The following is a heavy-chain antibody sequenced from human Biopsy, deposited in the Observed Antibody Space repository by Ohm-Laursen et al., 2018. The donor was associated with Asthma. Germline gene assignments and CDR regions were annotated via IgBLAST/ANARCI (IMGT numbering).Heavy chain of an antibody. CDR1: EFTFSNYG. J-gene: IGHJ4*01. Sequence: SLRLSCAASEFTFSNYGMHWVRQAPGKGLEWVAGIFFDGSNKYYADSVKGRLTISRDNSKDTLYLQVNSLRGDDTAVYYCARGKTWGRSYYFDYWGQGTLVTVSS. CDR2: IFFDGSNK. V-gene: IGHV3-30*03. CDR3: ARGKTWGRSYYFDY. D-gene: IGHD6-6*01.